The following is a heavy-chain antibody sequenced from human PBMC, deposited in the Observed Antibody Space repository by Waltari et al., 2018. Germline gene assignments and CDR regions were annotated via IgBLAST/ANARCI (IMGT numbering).Heavy chain of an antibody. CDR3: ATEPAPGAGINY. Sequence: EVQLLESGGGWVQVGGSLSLYCAASGCSFNTDWMTWVRQAPGKGLEWVAYISASRAAIYYAESVKGRFTISRDNAKNSLFLQMTNLGVEDTAVYYCATEPAPGAGINYWGQGILVTVSS. J-gene: IGHJ4*02. V-gene: IGHV3-48*01. D-gene: IGHD6-19*01. CDR2: ISASRAAI. CDR1: GCSFNTDW.